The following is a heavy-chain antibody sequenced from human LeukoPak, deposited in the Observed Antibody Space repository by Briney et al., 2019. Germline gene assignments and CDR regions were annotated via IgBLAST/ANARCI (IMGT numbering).Heavy chain of an antibody. Sequence: PSETLSLTCTVSGGPISSGSYYWSWIRQPAGKGLEWIGRIYTSGSTNYNPSLKSRVTISVDTSKNQFSLKLSSVTAADTAVYYCARDDYWGQGTLVTVSS. J-gene: IGHJ4*02. CDR3: ARDDY. V-gene: IGHV4-61*02. CDR2: IYTSGST. CDR1: GGPISSGSYY.